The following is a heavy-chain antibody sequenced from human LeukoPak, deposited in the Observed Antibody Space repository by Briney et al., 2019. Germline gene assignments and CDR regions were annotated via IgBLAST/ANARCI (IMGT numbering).Heavy chain of an antibody. D-gene: IGHD3-10*01. CDR2: ISYDGSNK. J-gene: IGHJ4*02. Sequence: PGGSLRLSCAASGFTFSSYGMHWVRQAPGKGLEWVAVISYDGSNKYYADSVKGRFTISRDNSKNTLYLQMNSLRAEDTAVYYCAKDRWYYGSGSSFDYWGQGTLVTVSS. CDR1: GFTFSSYG. V-gene: IGHV3-30*18. CDR3: AKDRWYYGSGSSFDY.